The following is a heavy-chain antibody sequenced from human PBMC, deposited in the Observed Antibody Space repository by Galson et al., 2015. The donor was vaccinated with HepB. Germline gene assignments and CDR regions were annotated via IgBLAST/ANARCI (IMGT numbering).Heavy chain of an antibody. J-gene: IGHJ4*02. Sequence: LSLTCTVSGGSISSYYWSWIRQPPGKGLEWIGYIYYSGSTNYNPSLKSRVTISVDTSKNQFSLKLSSVTAADTAVYYCARSITIFGVVMPPDYWGQGTLVTVSS. CDR3: ARSITIFGVVMPPDY. CDR2: IYYSGST. CDR1: GGSISSYY. V-gene: IGHV4-59*01. D-gene: IGHD3-3*01.